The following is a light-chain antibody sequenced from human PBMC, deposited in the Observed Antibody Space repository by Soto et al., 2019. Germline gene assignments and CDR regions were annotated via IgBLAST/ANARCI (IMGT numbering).Light chain of an antibody. CDR1: QSVDSN. V-gene: IGKV3-11*01. Sequence: EIVMTQSPATLSVSPGYGSTLSCRASQSVDSNLAWYQQKPGQTPRLLMYGISRRATGIPDRFSGSGSGTDFTLTIRSLEPEDFAVYYCQQRSNWPLITFGQGTRLEIK. CDR2: GIS. J-gene: IGKJ5*01. CDR3: QQRSNWPLIT.